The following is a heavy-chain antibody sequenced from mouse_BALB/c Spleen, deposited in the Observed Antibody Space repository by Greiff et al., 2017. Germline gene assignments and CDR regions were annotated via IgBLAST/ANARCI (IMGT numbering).Heavy chain of an antibody. J-gene: IGHJ1*01. CDR1: GFTFSSYA. CDR3: ARERGLMITDWYFDV. Sequence: EVKVVESGGGLVKPGGSLKLSCAASGFTFSSYAMSWVRQTPEKRLEWVASISSGGSTYYPDSVKGRFTISRDNARNILYLQMSSLRSEDTAMYYCARERGLMITDWYFDVWGAGTTVTVSS. V-gene: IGHV5-6-5*01. D-gene: IGHD2-4*01. CDR2: ISSGGST.